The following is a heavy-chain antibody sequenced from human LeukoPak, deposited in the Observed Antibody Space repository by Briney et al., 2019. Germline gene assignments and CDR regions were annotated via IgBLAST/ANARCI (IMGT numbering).Heavy chain of an antibody. CDR1: GYSISSGYL. D-gene: IGHD3-10*01. V-gene: IGHV4-38-2*01. Sequence: PSETLSLTCAVSGYSISSGYLWGWLRQPPGKGLEWIWSIYHSGGTNYSPSLKSRVTISVDTSKNQFSLMLSSVTAADTAVYYCARGSGSGSYGALDYWGQGMLVTVSS. CDR3: ARGSGSGSYGALDY. CDR2: IYHSGGT. J-gene: IGHJ4*02.